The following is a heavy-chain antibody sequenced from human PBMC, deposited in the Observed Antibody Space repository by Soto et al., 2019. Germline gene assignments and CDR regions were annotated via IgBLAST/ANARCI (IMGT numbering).Heavy chain of an antibody. CDR3: ARSPWIQLWLHGMDV. CDR2: IYSGGST. D-gene: IGHD5-18*01. Sequence: EVQLVESGGGLVQPGGSLRLSCAASGFTVSSNYMSWVRQAPGKGLEWVSIIYSGGSTYYADSVKGRFTISRDNSKNTLYLKMNSLRAKDTAVYYCARSPWIQLWLHGMDVWGQGTTVTVSS. J-gene: IGHJ6*02. V-gene: IGHV3-66*01. CDR1: GFTVSSNY.